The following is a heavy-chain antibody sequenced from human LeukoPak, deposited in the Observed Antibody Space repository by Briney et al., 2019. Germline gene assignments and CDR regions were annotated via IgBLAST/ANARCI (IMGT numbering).Heavy chain of an antibody. CDR2: IYYSGST. J-gene: IGHJ4*02. V-gene: IGHV4-39*02. Sequence: PSETLSLTCTVSGGSISSSSYYWGWLRQPPGKGLEWIGSIYYSGSTYYNPSLKSRVTISVDTSKNQFSLKLSSVTAADTAVYYCARDYSFFDYWGQGTLVTVSS. CDR1: GGSISSSSYY. D-gene: IGHD4-11*01. CDR3: ARDYSFFDY.